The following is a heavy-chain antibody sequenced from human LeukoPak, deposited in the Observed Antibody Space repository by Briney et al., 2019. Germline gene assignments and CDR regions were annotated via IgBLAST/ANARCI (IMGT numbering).Heavy chain of an antibody. CDR1: GGSISSYY. V-gene: IGHV4-59*01. Sequence: SETLSLTCTVSGGSISSYYWSWIRQPPGKGLEWIGYIYYSGSTDYNPSLKSRVTISVDTSKNQFSLKLSSVTAADTAVYYCARAFYPGYYSYMAVWGKGTTVTVSS. CDR3: ARAFYPGYYSYMAV. J-gene: IGHJ6*03. CDR2: IYYSGST. D-gene: IGHD3-3*02.